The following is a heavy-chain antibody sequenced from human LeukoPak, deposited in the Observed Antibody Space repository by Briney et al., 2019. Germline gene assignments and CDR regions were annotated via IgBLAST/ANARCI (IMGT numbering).Heavy chain of an antibody. Sequence: GGSLRLSCAASGFTFDDYAMHWVRQAPGKGLQWVSAISKSGFVTFYADSVKGRFTISRDTSTNTLYLQMNSLRADDTAVYYCAKGREQPWDFDYWGQGALVTVSS. CDR1: GFTFDDYA. CDR2: ISKSGFVT. CDR3: AKGREQPWDFDY. V-gene: IGHV3-23*01. J-gene: IGHJ4*02. D-gene: IGHD5-18*01.